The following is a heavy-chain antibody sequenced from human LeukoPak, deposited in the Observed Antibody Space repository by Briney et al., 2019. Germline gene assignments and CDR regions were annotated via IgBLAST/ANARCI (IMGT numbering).Heavy chain of an antibody. J-gene: IGHJ2*01. CDR1: GGSFSGYY. CDR3: ARSAWRRYFDL. Sequence: PSETLSLTCAVYGGSFSGYYWSWIRQPPGKGLEWIGEINHSGSTNYNPSLKSRVTISVDTSKNQFSLKLSSVTAADTAVYCCARSAWRRYFDLWGRGTLVTVSS. D-gene: IGHD5-12*01. CDR2: INHSGST. V-gene: IGHV4-34*01.